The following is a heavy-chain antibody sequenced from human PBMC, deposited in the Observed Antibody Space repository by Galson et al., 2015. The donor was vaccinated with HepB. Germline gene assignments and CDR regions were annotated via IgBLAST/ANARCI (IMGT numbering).Heavy chain of an antibody. V-gene: IGHV3-66*01. D-gene: IGHD3-22*01. CDR2: IYSGGST. CDR1: GFTVSSNY. J-gene: IGHJ4*02. Sequence: SLRLSCAASGFTVSSNYMSWVRQAPGKGLEWVSVIYSGGSTYYADSVKGRFTISRDNSKNMLYLQMNSLRAEDTAVYYCARANYYDSSGYSDYWVQGALVTVSS. CDR3: ARANYYDSSGYSDY.